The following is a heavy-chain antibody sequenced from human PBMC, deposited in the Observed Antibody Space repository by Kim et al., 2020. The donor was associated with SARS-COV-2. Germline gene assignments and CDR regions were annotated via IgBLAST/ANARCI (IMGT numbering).Heavy chain of an antibody. CDR3: GRGNGWGNYWC. CDR1: GFAFDDYW. D-gene: IGHD2-8*02. J-gene: IGHJ1*01. V-gene: IGHV3-7*03. Sequence: GGSLRLSCAASGFAFDDYWMSWVRQAPGKGLEWVANIEEAGGDTYYVDSVGGRFTISRDNSKNSLYLQMNSLRAEDTAVYYCGRGNGWGNYWCWGQGTMV. CDR2: IEEAGGDT.